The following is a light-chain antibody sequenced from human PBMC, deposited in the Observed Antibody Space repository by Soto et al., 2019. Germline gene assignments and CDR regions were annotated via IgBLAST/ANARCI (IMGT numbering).Light chain of an antibody. J-gene: IGKJ2*01. CDR2: AAS. Sequence: AIRMTQSPSSFSASTGDRVTITCRASQGISSHVAWYQQKTGKAPKLLIYAASTLQSGVPSRFSGSGSGTDFTLTISCLQSEDFATYYCQQYYSYPLYTFGQGTKLEIK. CDR3: QQYYSYPLYT. V-gene: IGKV1-8*01. CDR1: QGISSH.